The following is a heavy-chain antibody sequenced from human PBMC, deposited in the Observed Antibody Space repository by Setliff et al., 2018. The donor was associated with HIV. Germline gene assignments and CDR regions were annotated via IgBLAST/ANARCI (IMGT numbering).Heavy chain of an antibody. CDR2: ISGSGGST. CDR1: HFTFSTYA. Sequence: GGSLRLSCAASHFTFSTYAMTWVRQAPGKGLEWVSTISGSGGSTYYADSVKGRFTISRDNSKNTLYLQMNSLRAEDTAVYYCTRGGFLKWLGDFWGQGTLVTVSS. V-gene: IGHV3-23*01. J-gene: IGHJ4*02. D-gene: IGHD3-3*01. CDR3: TRGGFLKWLGDF.